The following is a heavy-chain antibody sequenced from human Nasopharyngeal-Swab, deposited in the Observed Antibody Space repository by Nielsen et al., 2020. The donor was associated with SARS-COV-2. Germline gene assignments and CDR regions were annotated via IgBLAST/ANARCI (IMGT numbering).Heavy chain of an antibody. J-gene: IGHJ6*02. CDR1: GGSFSGYY. CDR3: ARLLAAYHYYYYYGMDV. Sequence: GSLRLSCAVYGGSFSGYYWSWIRQPPGKGLEWIGEINHSGSTNYNPSLKSRVTISVDTSKNQFSLKLSSVTAADTAVYYCARLLAAYHYYYYYGMDVWGQETTVTVSS. CDR2: INHSGST. V-gene: IGHV4-34*01. D-gene: IGHD6-25*01.